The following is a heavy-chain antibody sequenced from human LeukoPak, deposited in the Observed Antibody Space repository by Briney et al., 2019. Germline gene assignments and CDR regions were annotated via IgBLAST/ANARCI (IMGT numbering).Heavy chain of an antibody. CDR3: ARSEAPRPKWFDP. V-gene: IGHV3-23*01. Sequence: PGGSLRLSCAASGFTFSSYAMSWVRQAPGKGLEWVSAISGSGGSTYYADSVKGRFTISRDNAKNSLYLQMNSLRVEDTAVYYCARSEAPRPKWFDPWGQGTLVTVSS. J-gene: IGHJ5*02. CDR2: ISGSGGST. CDR1: GFTFSSYA.